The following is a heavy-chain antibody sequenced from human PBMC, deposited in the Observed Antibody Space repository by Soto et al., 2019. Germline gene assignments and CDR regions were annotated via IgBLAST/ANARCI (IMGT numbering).Heavy chain of an antibody. V-gene: IGHV3-30*03. D-gene: IGHD2-8*02. Sequence: TLRLSCAASGFTFNTYGMHWVRQAPGKGLEWVAVISYDAKSKLYVDSVRGRFTISRDNSKNTLFLQMDSLRPEDTALYYCARGLLAAGTFDSWGQGTLVTVSS. CDR3: ARGLLAAGTFDS. J-gene: IGHJ4*02. CDR1: GFTFNTYG. CDR2: ISYDAKSK.